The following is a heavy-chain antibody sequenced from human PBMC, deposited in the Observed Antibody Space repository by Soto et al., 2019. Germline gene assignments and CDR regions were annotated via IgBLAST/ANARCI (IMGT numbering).Heavy chain of an antibody. CDR1: GGTFSSYA. V-gene: IGHV1-69*13. J-gene: IGHJ4*02. Sequence: SVKVSCKASGGTFSSYAISWVRQAPGQGLEWMGGIIPIFGTANYAQKFQGRVTITADESTSTAYMELSSLRSEDTAVYYCARDRKDYGDPFDYWGQGTLVTVSS. D-gene: IGHD4-17*01. CDR3: ARDRKDYGDPFDY. CDR2: IIPIFGTA.